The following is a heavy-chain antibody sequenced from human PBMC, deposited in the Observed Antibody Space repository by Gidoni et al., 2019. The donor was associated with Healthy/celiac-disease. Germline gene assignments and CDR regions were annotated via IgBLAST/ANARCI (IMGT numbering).Heavy chain of an antibody. CDR2: INHSGST. CDR3: ARGLIYYDETKDGDAFDI. J-gene: IGHJ3*02. Sequence: QVQLQQWGAGLLKPSETLSLTCAVYGGSFSGYYWSWIRQPPGKGLEWIGEINHSGSTNYNPSLKSRVTISVDTSKNQFSLKLSSVTAADTAVYYCARGLIYYDETKDGDAFDIWGQGTMVTVSS. V-gene: IGHV4-34*01. CDR1: GGSFSGYY. D-gene: IGHD3-22*01.